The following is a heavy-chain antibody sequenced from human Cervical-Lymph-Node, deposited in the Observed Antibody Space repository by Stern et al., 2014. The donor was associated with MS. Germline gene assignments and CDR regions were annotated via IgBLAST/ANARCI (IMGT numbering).Heavy chain of an antibody. J-gene: IGHJ6*02. D-gene: IGHD6-6*01. V-gene: IGHV3-13*05. CDR2: IGTAGDP. CDR3: ARGGSSSKPYYYGMDV. CDR1: GFTFSSYD. Sequence: EVHLVESGGGLVQPGGSLRLSCAASGFTFSSYDMHWVRQATGKGLEWVSAIGTAGDPYYPGSVKGRFTISRENAKNSLYLQMNSLRAGDTAVYYCARGGSSSKPYYYGMDVWGQGTTVTVSS.